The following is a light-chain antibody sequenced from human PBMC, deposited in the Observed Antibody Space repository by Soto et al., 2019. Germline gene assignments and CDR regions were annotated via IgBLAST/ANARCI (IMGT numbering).Light chain of an antibody. CDR2: GAS. CDR3: QQYDSSLLFT. V-gene: IGKV3-20*01. Sequence: EIVLTQSPGTLSLSPGARATLSCRASQSVSSSYLAGYQQKPGQAPRLLIYGASSRAAGIPDRFIGSGSGTNYTLSISRLEPSDFAVYYCQQYDSSLLFTFGPGTKVDIK. J-gene: IGKJ3*01. CDR1: QSVSSSY.